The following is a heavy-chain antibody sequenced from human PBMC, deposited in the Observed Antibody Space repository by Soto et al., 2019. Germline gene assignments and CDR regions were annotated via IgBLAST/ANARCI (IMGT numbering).Heavy chain of an antibody. CDR1: GGSISSYY. CDR2: IYYSGST. D-gene: IGHD3-10*01. J-gene: IGHJ4*02. V-gene: IGHV4-59*12. CDR3: ARSYGSGSYYTWYYFDY. Sequence: PSETLSLTCTVSGGSISSYYWSWIRQPPGKGLEWIGYIYYSGSTNYNPSLKSRVTISVDTSKNQFSLKLNSVTAADTAVYYCARSYGSGSYYTWYYFDYWGQGTLVTVSS.